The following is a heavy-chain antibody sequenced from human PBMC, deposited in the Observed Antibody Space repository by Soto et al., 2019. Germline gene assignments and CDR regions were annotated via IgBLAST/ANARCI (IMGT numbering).Heavy chain of an antibody. D-gene: IGHD2-8*02. Sequence: QVQLVQSGAEVKKPGASVKVSCKASGYTFTSYGISWVRQAPGQGLEWMGWISAYNGNTNYAQKLQGRVTMTTDTATGASYMELRSLRSADGAVYYCASSVLVGYGLEGESDWGRGTLGTVSS. CDR2: ISAYNGNT. V-gene: IGHV1-18*01. CDR3: ASSVLVGYGLEGESD. J-gene: IGHJ4*02. CDR1: GYTFTSYG.